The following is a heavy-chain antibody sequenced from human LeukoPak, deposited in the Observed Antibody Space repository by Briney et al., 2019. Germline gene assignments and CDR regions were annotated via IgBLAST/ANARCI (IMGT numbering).Heavy chain of an antibody. Sequence: GGSLRLSCAASGFTFSDYYMSWIRQAPGKGLEWVSYISSSGSTIYYVDSVKGRFTISRDNAKNSLYLQMNSLRAEDTAVYYCARERGGYGRYFDWLNPYYYGMDVWGQGTTVTVSS. D-gene: IGHD3-9*01. CDR3: ARERGGYGRYFDWLNPYYYGMDV. J-gene: IGHJ6*02. CDR1: GFTFSDYY. CDR2: ISSSGSTI. V-gene: IGHV3-11*01.